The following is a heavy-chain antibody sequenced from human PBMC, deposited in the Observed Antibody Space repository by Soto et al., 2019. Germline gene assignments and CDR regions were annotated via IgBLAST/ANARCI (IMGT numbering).Heavy chain of an antibody. J-gene: IGHJ4*02. Sequence: QITLKESGPTLVKPTQTLTLTYTFSGFSLSTSAVGVGWIRLPPGKALEWLALIYWDDDKRYSPSLKSRLTITKDTSKNQVVLTMTNMDPVDTATYYCAHIVGGTPFGYWGQGTLLTVSS. CDR3: AHIVGGTPFGY. CDR1: GFSLSTSAVG. V-gene: IGHV2-5*02. CDR2: IYWDDDK. D-gene: IGHD3-16*01.